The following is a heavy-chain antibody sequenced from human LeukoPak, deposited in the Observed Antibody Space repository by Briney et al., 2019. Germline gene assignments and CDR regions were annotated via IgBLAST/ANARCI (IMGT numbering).Heavy chain of an antibody. CDR1: GYSISSGYY. CDR2: IYHSGST. Sequence: SETLSLTCAVSGYSISSGYYWGWIRQPPGKGLEWIGSIYHSGSTYYNPSLKSRVTISVDTSKNQFPLKLSSVTAADTAVYYCASHHLHFLDWGQGTLVTVSS. J-gene: IGHJ4*02. V-gene: IGHV4-38-2*01. CDR3: ASHHLHFLD. D-gene: IGHD1-14*01.